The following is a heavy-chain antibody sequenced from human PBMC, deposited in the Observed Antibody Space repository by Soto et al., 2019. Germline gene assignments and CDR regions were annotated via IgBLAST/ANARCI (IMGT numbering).Heavy chain of an antibody. V-gene: IGHV3-15*07. J-gene: IGHJ4*02. CDR3: TRGGPLGNYFDY. CDR1: GFSFSNAL. D-gene: IGHD2-15*01. CDR2: IKWSSHAGAI. Sequence: EVQLVEAGGGLVKPGGSLRLSCVASGFSFSNALMNWVRQAAGKGLEWVGRIKWSSHAGAIDYAAPVKGRFTISRDDSKNTLYLQLNSLTTEDTAVYYCTRGGPLGNYFDYWGQGTLVTVSS.